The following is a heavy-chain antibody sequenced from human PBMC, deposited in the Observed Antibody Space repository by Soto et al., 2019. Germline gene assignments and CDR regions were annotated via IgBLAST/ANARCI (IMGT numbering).Heavy chain of an antibody. J-gene: IGHJ4*02. V-gene: IGHV3-23*01. Sequence: HPGGSLRLSCAASGFTFSSYAMSWVRQAPGKGLEWVSAISGSGGSTYYADSVKGRFTVSRDNAKNSLFLQMNSLRAEDTAVYYCASRRDGYNWPYSFDCWGQGTLVTVSS. CDR1: GFTFSSYA. CDR2: ISGSGGST. D-gene: IGHD5-12*01. CDR3: ASRRDGYNWPYSFDC.